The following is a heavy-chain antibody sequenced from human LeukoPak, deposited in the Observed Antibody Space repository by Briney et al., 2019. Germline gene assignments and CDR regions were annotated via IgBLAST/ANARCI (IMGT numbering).Heavy chain of an antibody. CDR2: IYYSGST. Sequence: SQTLSLTCTVSGGSISSGGYYWSWIRQHPGKGLEWIGYIYYSGSTYYKPSLKSRVTISVDTSKNQFSLKLSSETAADSAVYYCASYDSSGYYNFDYWGQGTLVTVSS. V-gene: IGHV4-31*03. J-gene: IGHJ4*02. CDR1: GGSISSGGYY. CDR3: ASYDSSGYYNFDY. D-gene: IGHD3-22*01.